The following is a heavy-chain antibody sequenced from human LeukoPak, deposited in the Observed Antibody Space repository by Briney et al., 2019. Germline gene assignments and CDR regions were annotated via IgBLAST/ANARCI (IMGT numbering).Heavy chain of an antibody. CDR3: ARDRRGEKSQYNCFDP. CDR1: GFTFSSYA. D-gene: IGHD3-10*01. CDR2: IKEDGSEQ. J-gene: IGHJ5*02. Sequence: GGSLRLSCAASGFTFSSYAMNWVRQTPGKGLEWVANIKEDGSEQYYVDSVKGRFTISRDNAKNSLHLQMNSLRAEDTAVYFCARDRRGEKSQYNCFDPWGQGTLVTVSS. V-gene: IGHV3-7*01.